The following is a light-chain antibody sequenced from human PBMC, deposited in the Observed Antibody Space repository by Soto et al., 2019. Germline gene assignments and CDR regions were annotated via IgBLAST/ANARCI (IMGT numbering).Light chain of an antibody. V-gene: IGLV2-11*01. CDR3: SSYGGGTVSGV. J-gene: IGLJ3*02. CDR2: EVS. CDR1: SSDVGGYNY. Sequence: QSALTQPRSVSGSPGQSVTISCSGSSSDVGGYNYVSWYQQHPGKVPKVIIYEVSERPSGVPDRFSGSKSGNTASLTISGLHAEDEADYYCSSYGGGTVSGVFGGGTKLTVL.